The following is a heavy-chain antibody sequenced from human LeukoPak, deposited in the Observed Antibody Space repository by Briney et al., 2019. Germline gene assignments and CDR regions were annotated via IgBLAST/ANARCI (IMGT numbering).Heavy chain of an antibody. D-gene: IGHD2-2*02. CDR3: ARDCSSSSCYRSGFDP. V-gene: IGHV3-74*01. CDR1: GFTFSSYW. J-gene: IGHJ5*02. Sequence: PGGSLRLSCAASGFTFSSYWMHWVRQAPGKGLVWVSRINSDGSSTNYADSVKGRFTISRDNAKNTLYLRMNSLRAEDTAMYYCARDCSSSSCYRSGFDPWGQGTLVTVSS. CDR2: INSDGSST.